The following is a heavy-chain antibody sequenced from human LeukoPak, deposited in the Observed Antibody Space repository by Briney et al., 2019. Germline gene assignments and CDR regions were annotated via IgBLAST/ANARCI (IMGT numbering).Heavy chain of an antibody. V-gene: IGHV3-30*18. J-gene: IGHJ6*02. CDR2: ISHDGSDQ. D-gene: IGHD3-22*01. CDR3: AKDRSVVARSVYYYYGMDV. Sequence: PLRLSCAASGFTFSSHRMHWVPQAPGKGLEWVTVISHDGSDQYHADSVKSRYTISRDNSKNTFYLQINNLRAEDMDVYYCAKDRSVVARSVYYYYGMDVWGQGTTVTVSS. CDR1: GFTFSSHR.